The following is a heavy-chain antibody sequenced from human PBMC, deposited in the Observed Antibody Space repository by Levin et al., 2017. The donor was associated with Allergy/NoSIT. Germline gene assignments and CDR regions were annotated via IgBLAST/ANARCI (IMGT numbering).Heavy chain of an antibody. CDR2: IRSKAHSYAT. D-gene: IGHD6-25*01. Sequence: GASVKVSCAASGFTFSGSAMHWVRQASGKGLEWIGRIRSKAHSYATAYGASMKDRFTISRDDSKNTAYLQVNSLNTEDAGVYYCVRHVDGSGWRDWGQGTLVTVSS. CDR1: GFTFSGSA. V-gene: IGHV3-73*01. CDR3: VRHVDGSGWRD. J-gene: IGHJ4*02.